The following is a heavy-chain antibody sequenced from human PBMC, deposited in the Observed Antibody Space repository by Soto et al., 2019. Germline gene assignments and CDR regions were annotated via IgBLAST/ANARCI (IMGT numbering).Heavy chain of an antibody. J-gene: IGHJ3*01. CDR2: IKQDGSQK. V-gene: IGHV3-7*04. CDR1: GFTFSNYW. CDR3: ARGDYDDTSGPFSDAFDV. D-gene: IGHD3-22*01. Sequence: PGGSLRLSCAASGFTFSNYWMSWVRQAPGKGLEWVANIKQDGSQKWYVDSVKGRFTISRDNAKNSLYLQMNSLRAEDTAVYYCARGDYDDTSGPFSDAFDVWGRGTMVTVSS.